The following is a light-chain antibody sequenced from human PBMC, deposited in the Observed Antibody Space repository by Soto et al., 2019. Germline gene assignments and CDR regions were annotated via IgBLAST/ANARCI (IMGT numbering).Light chain of an antibody. V-gene: IGKV3-15*01. CDR3: QQHNAWPLT. Sequence: IVLTQSTGTLSVSPGERVILSCRASQTLRNKLAWYQQKPGQAPRLLIYGGFTRATGIPARFSGSGSGTEFPLTINSLQSEDFVIYYCQQHNAWPLTFGPGNKRDLK. J-gene: IGKJ3*01. CDR2: GGF. CDR1: QTLRNK.